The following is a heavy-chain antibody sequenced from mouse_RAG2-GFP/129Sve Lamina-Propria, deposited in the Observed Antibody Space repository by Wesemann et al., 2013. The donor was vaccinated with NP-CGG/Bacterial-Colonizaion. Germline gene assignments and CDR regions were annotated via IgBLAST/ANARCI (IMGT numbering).Heavy chain of an antibody. CDR1: GFTFSDYG. CDR3: ARRGDGYPWFAY. CDR2: ISNLAYSI. D-gene: IGHD2-3*01. V-gene: IGHV5-15*04. J-gene: IGHJ3*01. Sequence: EYGGGLVKPGGSLKLSCAASGFTFSDYGMAWVRQAPGKGPEWVAFISNLAYSIYYADTVTGRFTISRENAKNTLYLEMSSLRSEDTAMYYCARRGDGYPWFAYWGQGTLVTVSA.